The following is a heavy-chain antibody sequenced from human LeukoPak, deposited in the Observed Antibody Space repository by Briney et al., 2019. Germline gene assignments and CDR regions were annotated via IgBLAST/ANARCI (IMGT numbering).Heavy chain of an antibody. CDR1: GFPVSTYS. Sequence: GVSLRLSCAASGFPVSTYSMNWVRQAPGKGLEGGSYIDSSGSTIYYEDSVKGRFTTSSDNDKHSLYLQMNRLRDEDTAVYYCARPLGRGVYSGYDFEYWGQGTLVTVSS. V-gene: IGHV3-48*02. J-gene: IGHJ4*02. CDR3: ARPLGRGVYSGYDFEY. CDR2: IDSSGSTI. D-gene: IGHD5-12*01.